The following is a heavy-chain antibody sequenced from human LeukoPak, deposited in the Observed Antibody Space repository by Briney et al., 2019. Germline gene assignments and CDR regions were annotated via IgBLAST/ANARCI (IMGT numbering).Heavy chain of an antibody. CDR2: IYYSGRT. CDR3: ARGSLLWFGELVRWFDP. Sequence: MASETLSLTCSVSGGSINNYFWTWIRQPPGKGLEWIGDIYYSGRTNYRPSLKSRVTMSVDTSKNQFSLKLSSVTAADTAVYYCARGSLLWFGELVRWFDPWGQGTLVTVSS. J-gene: IGHJ5*02. V-gene: IGHV4-59*12. D-gene: IGHD3-10*01. CDR1: GGSINNYF.